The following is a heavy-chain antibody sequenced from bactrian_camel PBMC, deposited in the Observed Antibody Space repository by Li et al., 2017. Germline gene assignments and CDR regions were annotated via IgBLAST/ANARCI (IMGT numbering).Heavy chain of an antibody. J-gene: IGHJ4*01. V-gene: IGHV3S1*01. Sequence: QVQLVESGGNSVQPGGSLKLSCVRSGYTYADYCMAWFRQAPGKEREEVALLYTRDASTYYDDSVKGRFTISLDNAKNTLYLQMNNLRAEDTAMYYCAADKSPREVRNGRCWGNYRGQGTQVTVS. CDR3: AADKSPREVRNGRCWGNY. CDR1: GYTYADYC. D-gene: IGHD1*01. CDR2: LYTRDAST.